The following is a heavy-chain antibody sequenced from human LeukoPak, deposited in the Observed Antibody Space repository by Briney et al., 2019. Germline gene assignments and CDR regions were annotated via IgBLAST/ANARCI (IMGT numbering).Heavy chain of an antibody. J-gene: IGHJ6*02. CDR3: ATSGAYCGCDCSLADYLNYYGMDV. V-gene: IGHV4-34*01. CDR2: INHSGSA. CDR1: GGSFSGYY. Sequence: SETLSLTCAVYGGSFSGYYWSWIRQSPGKGLEWIGEINHSGSANYNPSLKSRVAISVDTSKNQFPLKISSATAADTAVYYCATSGAYCGCDCSLADYLNYYGMDVWGQGTTVTVSS. D-gene: IGHD2-21*02.